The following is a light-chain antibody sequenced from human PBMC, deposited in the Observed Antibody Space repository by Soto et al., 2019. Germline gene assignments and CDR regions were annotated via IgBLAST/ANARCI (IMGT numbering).Light chain of an antibody. J-gene: IGKJ4*01. CDR3: QQRSNWPYLT. CDR1: QSVSGY. Sequence: EIVLTQSPDTLSLSPGKRATLSCRASQSVSGYLGWYQQKPGQAPRLLIYDASNRAYGVPARFRGSGSGTNFTLTIASLEPEDFAVYYCQQRSNWPYLTFGGGTRV. V-gene: IGKV3-11*01. CDR2: DAS.